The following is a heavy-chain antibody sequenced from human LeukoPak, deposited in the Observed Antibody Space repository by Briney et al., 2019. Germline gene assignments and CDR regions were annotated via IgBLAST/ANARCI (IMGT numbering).Heavy chain of an antibody. CDR2: IILILDIA. J-gene: IGHJ4*02. Sequence: SVNVSCKPSGGTFNIYSISWVRQAPGQGLEWVGTIILILDIANYAQKFQGRVAITADTSTSTAYMELSDLGSEDTAVYFCAREPEGLTTESHWGQGTLVTVSS. V-gene: IGHV1-69*04. CDR1: GGTFNIYS. D-gene: IGHD1-14*01. CDR3: AREPEGLTTESH.